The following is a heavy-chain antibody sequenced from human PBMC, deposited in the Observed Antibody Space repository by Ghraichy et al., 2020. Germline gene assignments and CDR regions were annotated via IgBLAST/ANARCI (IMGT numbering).Heavy chain of an antibody. D-gene: IGHD6-13*01. CDR3: AFPSRAYSSSWFRRDWFDP. Sequence: SVKVSCKASGGTFSSYAISWVRQAPGQGLEWMGGIIPIFGTANYAQKFQGRVTITADESTSTAYMELSSLRSEDTAVYYCAFPSRAYSSSWFRRDWFDPWGQGTLVTVSS. J-gene: IGHJ5*02. CDR2: IIPIFGTA. CDR1: GGTFSSYA. V-gene: IGHV1-69*13.